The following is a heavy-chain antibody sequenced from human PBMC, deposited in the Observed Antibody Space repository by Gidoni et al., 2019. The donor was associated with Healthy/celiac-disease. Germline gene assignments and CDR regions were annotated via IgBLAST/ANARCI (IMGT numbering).Heavy chain of an antibody. CDR1: VGPISSGGDY. CDR3: ARAPHYGLLGDYYYYYGMDV. Sequence: QVQLQESGPGLVKPSQTLSLTCTVPVGPISSGGDYWSWIRQHPGKGLEWIGYIYYSGSTYYNPSLKRRVTISVDTSKNPFSLKLSSVTAADTAVYYCARAPHYGLLGDYYYYYGMDVWGQGTTVTVSS. D-gene: IGHD2-21*02. CDR2: IYYSGST. V-gene: IGHV4-31*03. J-gene: IGHJ6*02.